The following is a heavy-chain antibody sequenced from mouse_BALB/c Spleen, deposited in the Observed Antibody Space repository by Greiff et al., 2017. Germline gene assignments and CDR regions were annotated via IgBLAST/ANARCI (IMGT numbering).Heavy chain of an antibody. CDR2: ISSGGST. V-gene: IGHV5-6-5*01. J-gene: IGHJ1*01. CDR3: ARGFHWYFDV. Sequence: EVQLVESGGGLVKPGGSLKLSCAASGFTFSSYAMSWVRQTPEKRLEWVASISSGGSTYYPDSVKGRFTISRDNARNILYLQMSSLRSEDTAMYYCARGFHWYFDVWGAGTTVTGSS. CDR1: GFTFSSYA.